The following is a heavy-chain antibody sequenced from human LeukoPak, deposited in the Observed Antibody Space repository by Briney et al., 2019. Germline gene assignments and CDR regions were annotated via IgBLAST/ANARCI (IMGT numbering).Heavy chain of an antibody. Sequence: GGSLRLSCAASGFTFSSYEMNWVRQAPGKGLEWVSYISSSGSTIYYADSVKGRFTISRDNAKNSLYLQMNSLRAEDTAVYYCARENDGYNSYYFDYWGQGTLVTVSS. J-gene: IGHJ4*02. D-gene: IGHD5-24*01. V-gene: IGHV3-48*03. CDR3: ARENDGYNSYYFDY. CDR2: ISSSGSTI. CDR1: GFTFSSYE.